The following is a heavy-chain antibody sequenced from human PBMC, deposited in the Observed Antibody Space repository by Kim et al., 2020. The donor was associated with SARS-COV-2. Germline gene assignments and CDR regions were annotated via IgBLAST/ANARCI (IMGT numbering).Heavy chain of an antibody. D-gene: IGHD6-19*01. Sequence: GESLKISCKGSGYIFTNYWIFWVRQMPGKGLEWMGRIDPSDSYTNYSPSFQGHVTISADKSIRTAYLQWSSLKASDTAMYYCARRHSSVWDPRERYFDIWGQGTMVTVSS. CDR1: GYIFTNYW. J-gene: IGHJ3*02. V-gene: IGHV5-10-1*01. CDR2: IDPSDSYT. CDR3: ARRHSSVWDPRERYFDI.